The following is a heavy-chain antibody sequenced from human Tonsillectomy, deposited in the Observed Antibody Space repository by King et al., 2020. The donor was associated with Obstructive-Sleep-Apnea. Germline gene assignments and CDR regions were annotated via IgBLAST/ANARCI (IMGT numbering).Heavy chain of an antibody. V-gene: IGHV3-30*18. CDR2: MSYDGWNK. D-gene: IGHD3-22*01. Sequence: VQLVESGGGVVQPGRSLRLSCAASGFTFSSYGMHWVRQAPGKGLEWVAVMSYDGWNKYYADSVKGRFTISRDNSKNTLYLQMNSLRAEDTAVYYCAKDAYYDSSGYYVDYWGQGTLVTVSS. CDR1: GFTFSSYG. CDR3: AKDAYYDSSGYYVDY. J-gene: IGHJ4*02.